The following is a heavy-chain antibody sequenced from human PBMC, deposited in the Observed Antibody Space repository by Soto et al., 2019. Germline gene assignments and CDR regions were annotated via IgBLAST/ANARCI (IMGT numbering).Heavy chain of an antibody. CDR1: GFTFSGYG. Sequence: GGSLRLSCAASGFTFSGYGMHWVRQAPGKGLEGVAVIWYDGSKKYYADSVKGRFTISRDNSNNTLYLQMSSLRAEDTAVYYCASPPRASVTDNIFDFWGPGTLVTVSS. V-gene: IGHV3-33*01. CDR3: ASPPRASVTDNIFDF. D-gene: IGHD4-17*01. J-gene: IGHJ4*02. CDR2: IWYDGSKK.